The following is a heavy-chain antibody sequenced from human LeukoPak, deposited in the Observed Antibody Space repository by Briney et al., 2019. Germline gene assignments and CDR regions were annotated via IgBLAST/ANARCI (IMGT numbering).Heavy chain of an antibody. Sequence: SETLSLTCTVSGGSISSSSYYWGWIRQPPGRGLEWIGSIYYSGSTYYNPSLTTRVTISVDTSKNQSSLKLTSVTAADTAVYYCARDPDPWGQGTLVTVSS. V-gene: IGHV4-39*07. J-gene: IGHJ5*02. CDR2: IYYSGST. CDR1: GGSISSSSYY. CDR3: ARDPDP.